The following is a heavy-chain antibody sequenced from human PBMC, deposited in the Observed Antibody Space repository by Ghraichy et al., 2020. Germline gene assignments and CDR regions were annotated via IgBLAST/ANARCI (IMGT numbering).Heavy chain of an antibody. CDR1: GGSFSGYY. D-gene: IGHD3-10*01. J-gene: IGHJ4*02. CDR2: INHSGST. V-gene: IGHV4-34*01. Sequence: GSLSLTCAVYGGSFSGYYWSWIRQPPGKGLEWIGEINHSGSTNYNPSLKSRVTISVDTSKNQFSLKLSSVTAADTAVYYCARGVRGSGSSLIDYWGQGTLVTVSS. CDR3: ARGVRGSGSSLIDY.